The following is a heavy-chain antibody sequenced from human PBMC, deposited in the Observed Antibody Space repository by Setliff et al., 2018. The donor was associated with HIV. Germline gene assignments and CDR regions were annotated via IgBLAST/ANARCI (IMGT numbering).Heavy chain of an antibody. CDR2: VYRSGST. V-gene: IGHV4-38-2*02. CDR3: ARAGEYGDFDGFDY. D-gene: IGHD4-17*01. J-gene: IGHJ4*02. Sequence: PSETLSLTCSVSGYSVNSDYNWAWIRQPPGKGLESPGRGLEWIGHVYRSGSTYYNPSLRGRVTILVDSSKREVSLKLNSVTAADTAVYYCARAGEYGDFDGFDYWGQGTPVTVSS. CDR1: GYSVNSDYN.